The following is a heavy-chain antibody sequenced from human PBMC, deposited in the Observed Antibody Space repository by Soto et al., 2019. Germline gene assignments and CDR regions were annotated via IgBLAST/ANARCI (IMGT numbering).Heavy chain of an antibody. D-gene: IGHD2-2*02. V-gene: IGHV3-7*03. Sequence: XGSLKLSCAASGFTFSSYWMSWVRQAPGKGLDWVANIKQDGSEKYYVDSVKGRFTISRDNAKNSLYLQMNSLRAEDTAVYYCARMSCSSTSCYTDYYYGMDVSGQGTTATVSS. CDR3: ARMSCSSTSCYTDYYYGMDV. J-gene: IGHJ6*02. CDR2: IKQDGSEK. CDR1: GFTFSSYW.